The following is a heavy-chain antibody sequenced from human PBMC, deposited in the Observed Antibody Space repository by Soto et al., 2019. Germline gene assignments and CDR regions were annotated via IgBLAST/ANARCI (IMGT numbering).Heavy chain of an antibody. Sequence: QDQLVQSGAEVKKPGSSVKVSCKAFGGPFSSHTFSWVRQAPGQGLEWMGRIIPALGTTTYAQKFQGRVTITADESVTTVYMELKSLRTEDTAVYYCARPDFGDYWYFDLWGRGTLVTVSS. CDR1: GGPFSSHT. J-gene: IGHJ2*01. V-gene: IGHV1-69*08. CDR2: IIPALGTT. D-gene: IGHD4-17*01. CDR3: ARPDFGDYWYFDL.